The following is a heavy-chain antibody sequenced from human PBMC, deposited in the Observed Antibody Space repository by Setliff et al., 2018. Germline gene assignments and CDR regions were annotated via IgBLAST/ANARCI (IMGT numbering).Heavy chain of an antibody. D-gene: IGHD2-15*01. CDR2: IHFSGTT. Sequence: PSETLSLTCTVSGASINSGTYYWAWIRQPPGKGLEWIGYIHFSGTTNYNPSLKSRVTLSLDTSKNQFSLELSSVTAADTAMYYCARENGYCSGGACYFMFDYWGQGTLVTVSS. CDR1: GASINSGTYY. J-gene: IGHJ4*02. V-gene: IGHV4-61*01. CDR3: ARENGYCSGGACYFMFDY.